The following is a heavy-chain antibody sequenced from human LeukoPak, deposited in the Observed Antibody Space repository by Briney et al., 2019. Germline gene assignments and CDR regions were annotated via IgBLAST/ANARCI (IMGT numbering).Heavy chain of an antibody. Sequence: GGSLRLSCAASGFTFSSYAMSWVRQAPGKGLEWVSAISGSGGSTYYADSVKGRFTISRDNAKNSLYLQMNSLRAEDTAVYYCARSGILTGRYFDYWGQGTLVTVSS. J-gene: IGHJ4*02. CDR2: ISGSGGST. V-gene: IGHV3-23*01. D-gene: IGHD3-9*01. CDR3: ARSGILTGRYFDY. CDR1: GFTFSSYA.